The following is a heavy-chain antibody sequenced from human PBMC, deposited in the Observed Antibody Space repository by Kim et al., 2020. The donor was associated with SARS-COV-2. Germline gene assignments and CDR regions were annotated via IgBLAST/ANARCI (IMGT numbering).Heavy chain of an antibody. V-gene: IGHV3-20*04. Sequence: GGSLRLSCAASGFSFDDYGMSWVRQAPGKGLEWVSTINWNGGSTGYADSVKGRFTISRDNAKNSLYLEMNSLRAEDTALYYCARSMYYDYVWGSYRYPYYYYSGWDAGGQGTPAPSSS. CDR3: ARSMYYDYVWGSYRYPYYYYSGWDA. CDR1: GFSFDDYG. J-gene: IGHJ6*02. CDR2: INWNGGST. D-gene: IGHD3-16*02.